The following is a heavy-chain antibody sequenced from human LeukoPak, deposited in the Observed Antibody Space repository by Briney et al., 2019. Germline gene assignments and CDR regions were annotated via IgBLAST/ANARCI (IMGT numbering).Heavy chain of an antibody. CDR1: GDSISSHY. D-gene: IGHD6-13*01. J-gene: IGHJ5*02. CDR2: ISDSGTT. Sequence: SETLSLTCSVSGDSISSHYWSWVRQPPGKGLEWITYISDSGTTNYNPSLKSRVTISVDSSEKQFSLGVTSVTAADTAVYYCARYRNSGSWSGYWFDTWGQGILVTVSS. CDR3: ARYRNSGSWSGYWFDT. V-gene: IGHV4-59*11.